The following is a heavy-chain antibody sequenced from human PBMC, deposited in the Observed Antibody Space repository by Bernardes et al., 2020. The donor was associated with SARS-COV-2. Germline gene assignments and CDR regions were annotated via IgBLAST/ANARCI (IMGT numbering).Heavy chain of an antibody. CDR1: GFTFSNYW. J-gene: IGHJ6*02. Sequence: GGSLRLSCTASGFTFSNYWMSWVRQAPGKGLEWVANIKQDGGGKYYVDSVKGRFTISRDNAKNSLYLQMNSLRAEDTAVYYCVRDSEIRYFDWSTYYGMDVWGQGTAVTVSS. CDR2: IKQDGGGK. CDR3: VRDSEIRYFDWSTYYGMDV. D-gene: IGHD3-9*01. V-gene: IGHV3-7*04.